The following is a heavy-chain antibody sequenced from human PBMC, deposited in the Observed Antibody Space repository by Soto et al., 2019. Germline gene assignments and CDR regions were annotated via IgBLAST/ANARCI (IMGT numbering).Heavy chain of an antibody. Sequence: EVQLVESGGGLVQPGGSLRLSCAASGFTVSSNYMSWVRQAPGKGLEWVSVIYSGGSTYYADSVKGRFTISRHNSKNTLYLQMNSLRAEDTAVYYCARERGDYCSGDSCYAFDIWGQGTMVTVSS. CDR1: GFTVSSNY. CDR2: IYSGGST. CDR3: ARERGDYCSGDSCYAFDI. D-gene: IGHD2-15*01. V-gene: IGHV3-53*04. J-gene: IGHJ3*02.